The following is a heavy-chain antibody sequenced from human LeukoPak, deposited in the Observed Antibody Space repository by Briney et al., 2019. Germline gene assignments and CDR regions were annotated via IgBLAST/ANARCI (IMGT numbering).Heavy chain of an antibody. CDR3: AKDLHGGYSSDY. CDR1: GFTFNNFG. J-gene: IGHJ4*02. D-gene: IGHD4-23*01. CDR2: IGYEGVHK. Sequence: AGGSLRLSCAASGFTFNNFGMHWVRQAPGKGLEWVSFIGYEGVHKYYADSVKGRFTISKDNSKATLYLQMNSLRPEDTAVYYCAKDLHGGYSSDYWGQGNLVTVFS. V-gene: IGHV3-30*02.